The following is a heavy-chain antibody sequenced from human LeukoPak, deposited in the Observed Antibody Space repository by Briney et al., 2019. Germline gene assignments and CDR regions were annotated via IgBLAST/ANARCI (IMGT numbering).Heavy chain of an antibody. Sequence: SETLSLTCAVYGGSFSGYYWSWIRQPPGKGLEWIGEINHSGSTNYNPSLKSRVTISVDTSKNQFSLKLSSVTAADTAVYYCARGHGYYYDSSGNPPYYWGRGTLVTVSS. D-gene: IGHD3-22*01. V-gene: IGHV4-34*01. J-gene: IGHJ4*02. CDR3: ARGHGYYYDSSGNPPYY. CDR1: GGSFSGYY. CDR2: INHSGST.